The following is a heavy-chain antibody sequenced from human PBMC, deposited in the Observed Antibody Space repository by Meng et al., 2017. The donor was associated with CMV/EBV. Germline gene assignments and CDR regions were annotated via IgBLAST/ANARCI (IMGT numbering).Heavy chain of an antibody. Sequence: GESLKISCAASGFTFSSYSMNWVRQAPGKGLEWVSSISSSSSYIYYADSVKGRFTISRDNAKNSLYLQMNSLRAEDTAVYYCARRYNWNDGSWGIVVREDWTPTNYYYYGMDVWGQGTTVTVSS. CDR2: ISSSSSYI. J-gene: IGHJ6*02. D-gene: IGHD1-1*01. CDR3: ARRYNWNDGSWGIVVREDWTPTNYYYYGMDV. CDR1: GFTFSSYS. V-gene: IGHV3-21*01.